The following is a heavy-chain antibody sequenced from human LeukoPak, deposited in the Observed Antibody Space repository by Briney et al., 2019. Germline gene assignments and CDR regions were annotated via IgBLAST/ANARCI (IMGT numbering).Heavy chain of an antibody. D-gene: IGHD2-21*02. Sequence: GASVKVSCKASGYTFTTYGLSWVRQAPGQGLEWLGWISTYDDNIKYAQSLQGRLTLTIDTSTSTAYMELRSLTSDDTAVYYCATVTRGDYAGFYYYMDVWGKGTTVTISS. CDR2: ISTYDDNI. CDR1: GYTFTTYG. CDR3: ATVTRGDYAGFYYYMDV. J-gene: IGHJ6*03. V-gene: IGHV1-18*01.